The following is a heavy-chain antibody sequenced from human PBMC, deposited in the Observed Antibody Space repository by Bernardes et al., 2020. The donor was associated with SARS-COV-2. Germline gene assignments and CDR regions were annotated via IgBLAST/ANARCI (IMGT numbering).Heavy chain of an antibody. V-gene: IGHV3-74*01. Sequence: GGSLRLSCAASGFTASSYWTHWVRQAPGKGLVWVSRMNIDGSRTDYADSVTGRFTITRDNAKNTLYLQMNSLRIEDTAVYYCARDFGGPVDHWGQGTLVTVSS. CDR2: MNIDGSRT. D-gene: IGHD3-16*01. CDR1: GFTASSYW. J-gene: IGHJ4*02. CDR3: ARDFGGPVDH.